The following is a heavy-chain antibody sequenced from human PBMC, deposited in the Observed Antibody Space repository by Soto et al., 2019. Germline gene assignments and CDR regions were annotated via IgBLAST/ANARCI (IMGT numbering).Heavy chain of an antibody. D-gene: IGHD3-10*01. CDR1: GFTFSRYW. V-gene: IGHV3-7*03. J-gene: IGHJ4*02. CDR3: ARGYGSGTSDFDH. Sequence: GGSLRLSCAASGFTFSRYWMSWVRQAPGKGLEWVANIKQDGSEKYYVDSVKGRFTISRDNAKNSLYLHMNSLRAEDTALYYCARGYGSGTSDFDHWGQGTRVTVSS. CDR2: IKQDGSEK.